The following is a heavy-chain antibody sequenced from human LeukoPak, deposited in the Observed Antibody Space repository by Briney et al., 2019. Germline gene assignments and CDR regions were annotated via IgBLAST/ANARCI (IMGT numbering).Heavy chain of an antibody. CDR3: ARDHPDALRAFDI. J-gene: IGHJ3*02. Sequence: GGSLRLSCAASGFTVSSNYMSWVRQAPGKGLEWVSVIYSGGSTYYADSVKGRFTISRDNSKNTLYLQINSLRAEDTAVYYCARDHPDALRAFDIWGQGTMVTVSS. D-gene: IGHD1-14*01. CDR2: IYSGGST. V-gene: IGHV3-53*01. CDR1: GFTVSSNY.